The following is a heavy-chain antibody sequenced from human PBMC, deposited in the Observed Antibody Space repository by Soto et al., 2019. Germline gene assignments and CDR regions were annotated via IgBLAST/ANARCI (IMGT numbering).Heavy chain of an antibody. J-gene: IGHJ4*02. D-gene: IGHD3-3*01. Sequence: GGSLRLSCAASGFIFSGCWMHWVRQAPGKGLEWVANMSPDGSGKRYVDSVKGRFTISRDNAKNSLYLQMNSLRAEDTAVYYCARTPVLRFLEWLHDYWGQGTLVTVSS. V-gene: IGHV3-7*01. CDR1: GFIFSGCW. CDR3: ARTPVLRFLEWLHDY. CDR2: MSPDGSGK.